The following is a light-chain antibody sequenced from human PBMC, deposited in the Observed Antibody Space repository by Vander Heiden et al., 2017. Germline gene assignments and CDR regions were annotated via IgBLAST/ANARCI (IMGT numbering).Light chain of an antibody. CDR2: WAS. V-gene: IGKV4-1*01. CDR1: QSVLYSSNNKNY. Sequence: DIVMTQSPDSLAVSLGGRATINCKSSQSVLYSSNNKNYLAWYQQKPGQPPKLLIYWASTRESGVPDRFSGSGSGTDFTLTISSLQAEDVAVYYCQQYYSTPPTWTFGQGTKVEIK. CDR3: QQYYSTPPTWT. J-gene: IGKJ1*01.